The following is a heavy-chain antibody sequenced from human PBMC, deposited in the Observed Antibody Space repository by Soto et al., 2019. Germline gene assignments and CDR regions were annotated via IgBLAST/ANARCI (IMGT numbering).Heavy chain of an antibody. CDR3: ASLGRHG. CDR1: GFTFSDSW. D-gene: IGHD3-16*01. V-gene: IGHV3-7*01. J-gene: IGHJ6*02. CDR2: IKHDGSEK. Sequence: EVQLVESGGGLIQPGGSLRLSCAASGFTFSDSWMDWVRQAPGKGPEWVANIKHDGSEKNYVGSVKGRFTISRDNAKNSLYLQMNSLRAEDTAVYYCASLGRHGWGQGTTVTVSS.